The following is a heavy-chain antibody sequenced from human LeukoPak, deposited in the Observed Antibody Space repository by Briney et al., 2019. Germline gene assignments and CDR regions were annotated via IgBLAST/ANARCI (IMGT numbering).Heavy chain of an antibody. Sequence: SETLSLTCTVSAGSISSYYWNWLRQSPGKGLEWIGYIYYTGTTKYNPSLTSRVTISIDTSKNQFSLKLSSVTAADTAVYYCATSVGTTGTTWGQGTLIIVSS. CDR1: AGSISSYY. D-gene: IGHD1-1*01. V-gene: IGHV4-59*08. CDR3: ATSVGTTGTT. CDR2: IYYTGTT. J-gene: IGHJ4*02.